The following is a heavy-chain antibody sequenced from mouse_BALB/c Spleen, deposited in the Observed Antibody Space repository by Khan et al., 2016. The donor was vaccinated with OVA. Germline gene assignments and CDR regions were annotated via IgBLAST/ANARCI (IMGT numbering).Heavy chain of an antibody. J-gene: IGHJ1*01. Sequence: VQLQESGAELMKPGASVKISCKATGYTFSSYWIEWVKQRPGHGLEWIGEILPGSGNTNCTENFKGKATFTADTSSNTAYRQLSSLTSEDSAVYYCVRYGNHWYFDVWGAGTTVTVSS. CDR2: ILPGSGNT. CDR1: GYTFSSYW. V-gene: IGHV1-9*01. CDR3: VRYGNHWYFDV. D-gene: IGHD2-1*01.